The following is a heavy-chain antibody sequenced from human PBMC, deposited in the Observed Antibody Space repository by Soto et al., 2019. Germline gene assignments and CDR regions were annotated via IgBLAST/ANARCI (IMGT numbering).Heavy chain of an antibody. D-gene: IGHD3-3*01. J-gene: IGHJ6*02. Sequence: GGSLTLSCAASGFTFSSYGMHWVRQAPGKGLEWVAVISYDGSNKYYADSVKGRFTISRDNSKNTLYLQMNSLGAEDTAVYYCAKDVLRFLEWLAFYGMDVWGQGTKVTVSS. CDR1: GFTFSSYG. CDR3: AKDVLRFLEWLAFYGMDV. V-gene: IGHV3-30*18. CDR2: ISYDGSNK.